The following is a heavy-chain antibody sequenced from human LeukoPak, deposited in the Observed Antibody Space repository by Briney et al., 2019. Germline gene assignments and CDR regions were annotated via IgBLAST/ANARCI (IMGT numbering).Heavy chain of an antibody. CDR1: GYTFTGHY. J-gene: IGHJ4*02. CDR3: ERGKSPYYFDY. Sequence: GASVKVSCKASGYTFTGHYMHWVRQAPGQGLEWMGWINPNSGGTNYAQNFQGRVTMTRDTSISTAYMELSGLRSDDTAIYYCERGKSPYYFDYWGQGTLVTVSS. CDR2: INPNSGGT. V-gene: IGHV1-2*02.